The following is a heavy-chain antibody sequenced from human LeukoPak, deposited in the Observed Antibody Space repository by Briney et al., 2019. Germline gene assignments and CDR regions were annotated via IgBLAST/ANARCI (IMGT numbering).Heavy chain of an antibody. Sequence: GGSLRLSCAASEFTFSIYAMSWVRQAPGKGLEWVSAIGSTGTTYYADSVKGRFTISRDNSKNTLYLQMNSLRAEDTAVYHCANRDDFLTYWGQGTLVTVSS. CDR2: IGSTGTT. D-gene: IGHD3-3*01. V-gene: IGHV3-23*01. CDR1: EFTFSIYA. CDR3: ANRDDFLTY. J-gene: IGHJ4*02.